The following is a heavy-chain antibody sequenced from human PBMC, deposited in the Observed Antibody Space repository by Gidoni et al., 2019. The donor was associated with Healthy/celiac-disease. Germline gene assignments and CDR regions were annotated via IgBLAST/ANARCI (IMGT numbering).Heavy chain of an antibody. V-gene: IGHV3-15*01. CDR3: TSVFLEWLPYFDY. CDR1: EFPFRNAW. D-gene: IGHD3-3*01. CDR2: IKSKTDGGTT. Sequence: EVRLVESGGGLVQTGGSLGLSCAATEFPFRNAWISWVSQAPGTGLEWVGHIKSKTDGGTTNYAAPVKGRFPNTRDDSKNTLYLQMDSLKTEYTAVYYCTSVFLEWLPYFDYWGQGTLVTVSS. J-gene: IGHJ4*02.